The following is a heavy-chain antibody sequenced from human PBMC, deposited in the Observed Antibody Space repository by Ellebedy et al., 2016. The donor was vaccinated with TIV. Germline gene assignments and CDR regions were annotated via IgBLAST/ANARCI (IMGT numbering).Heavy chain of an antibody. J-gene: IGHJ5*02. CDR1: GFTVSGNY. CDR2: FYGGDST. V-gene: IGHV3-66*01. CDR3: GRAVPNWFDP. Sequence: GESLKISCAASGFTVSGNYMSWVRQAPGKGLEWVSVFYGGDSTYYVDSVKGRFTIPRDSSKKTLYLQMNSLRADDTAVYYCGRAVPNWFDPWGQGTLVTVSS.